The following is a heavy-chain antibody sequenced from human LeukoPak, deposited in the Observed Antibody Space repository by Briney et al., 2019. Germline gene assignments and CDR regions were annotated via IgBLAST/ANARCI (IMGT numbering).Heavy chain of an antibody. Sequence: GGSLRLSCAASGFTFSSYGMHWVRQAPGKGLEWVAVISYDGSNKYYADSVKGRFTISRDNSKNTLYLQMNSLRAEDTAVYYCANGHQPRPRPALYYGMDVWGQGTTVTVSS. J-gene: IGHJ6*02. CDR3: ANGHQPRPRPALYYGMDV. V-gene: IGHV3-30*18. CDR2: ISYDGSNK. CDR1: GFTFSSYG. D-gene: IGHD2-2*01.